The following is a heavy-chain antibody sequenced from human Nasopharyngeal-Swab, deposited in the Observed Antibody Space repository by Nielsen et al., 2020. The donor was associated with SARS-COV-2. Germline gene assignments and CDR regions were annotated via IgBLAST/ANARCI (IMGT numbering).Heavy chain of an antibody. Sequence: SETLSLTCTVSGGSISSYYWSWIRQPPGKGLEWIGYIYYSGTTSYNPSLRSRVTISVDTSKNQFSLKLSSVTAADTAVYHCASHYDISFGMAFDIWGQGTMVTVSS. CDR3: ASHYDISFGMAFDI. V-gene: IGHV4-59*08. J-gene: IGHJ3*02. CDR2: IYYSGTT. CDR1: GGSISSYY. D-gene: IGHD3-9*01.